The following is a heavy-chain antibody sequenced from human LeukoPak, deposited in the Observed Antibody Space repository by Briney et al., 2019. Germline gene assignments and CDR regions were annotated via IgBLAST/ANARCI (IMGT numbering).Heavy chain of an antibody. Sequence: ASVKVSCKASGYTFTSYGISWVRQAPGQGLEWMGWISAYNGNTNNAQKLQGRVTMTTDTSTSTAYMELRSLRSDDTAVYYCARNAYCSSTSCYYYYGMDVWGRGTTVTVSS. J-gene: IGHJ6*02. CDR1: GYTFTSYG. V-gene: IGHV1-18*01. CDR2: ISAYNGNT. CDR3: ARNAYCSSTSCYYYYGMDV. D-gene: IGHD2-2*01.